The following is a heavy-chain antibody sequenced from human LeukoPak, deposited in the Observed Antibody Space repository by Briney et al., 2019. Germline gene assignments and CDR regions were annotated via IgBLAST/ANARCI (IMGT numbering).Heavy chain of an antibody. CDR1: GYSISSGYY. D-gene: IGHD3-16*02. CDR2: IYHSGST. CDR3: ARAFLVTFGGVIVPDY. Sequence: PSETLSLTCAVSGYSISSGYYWGWIRQPPGKGLEWIGSIYHSGSTYYNPSLKSRVTISVDTSKNQFSLELSSVTAADTAVYYCARAFLVTFGGVIVPDYWGQGTLVTVSS. J-gene: IGHJ4*02. V-gene: IGHV4-38-2*01.